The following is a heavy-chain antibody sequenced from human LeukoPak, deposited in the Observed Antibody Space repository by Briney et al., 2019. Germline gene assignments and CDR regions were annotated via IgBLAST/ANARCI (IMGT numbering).Heavy chain of an antibody. CDR3: ARDGGYDFWSGYYQDY. CDR1: GFTFSHYA. V-gene: IGHV3-30-3*01. J-gene: IGHJ4*02. D-gene: IGHD3-3*01. Sequence: GGSLRLSCATSGFTFSHYAMHWVRQAPGKGLEWEALISYDANIGSNKYYADSVKGRFTISRDNSKNTLYLQMNSLRAEDTAVYYCARDGGYDFWSGYYQDYWGQGTLVTVSS. CDR2: ISYDANIGSNK.